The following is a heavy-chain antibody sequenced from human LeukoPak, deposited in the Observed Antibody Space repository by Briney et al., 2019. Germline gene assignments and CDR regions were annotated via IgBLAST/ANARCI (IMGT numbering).Heavy chain of an antibody. CDR1: GGTFSHNY. J-gene: IGHJ4*02. D-gene: IGHD3-3*01. V-gene: IGHV4-34*01. CDR3: ARGVDSAKVGY. Sequence: SETLSLTCTVYGGTFSHNYWHWIRQPPGKGLEWIGEIHHSGTTNYNPSLERRVSISVDTPNNQFSLRVTSVTATDTAIYYCARGVDSAKVGYWGRGTLVTVSS. CDR2: IHHSGTT.